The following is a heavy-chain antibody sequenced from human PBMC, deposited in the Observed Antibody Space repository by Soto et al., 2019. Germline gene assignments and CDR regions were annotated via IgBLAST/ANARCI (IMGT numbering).Heavy chain of an antibody. CDR3: AKDNGYGRPFDY. V-gene: IGHV3-33*06. CDR2: IWYDGSNK. J-gene: IGHJ4*02. Sequence: GGSLRLCCAASGVTFCNYWMHWVRQGPGKGLEWVAVIWYDGSNKYYSDSVKGRSTMSRDNSKNTLYPQMSSLRAEDTAVYYCAKDNGYGRPFDYWGQGTLVTVSS. D-gene: IGHD5-18*01. CDR1: GVTFCNYW.